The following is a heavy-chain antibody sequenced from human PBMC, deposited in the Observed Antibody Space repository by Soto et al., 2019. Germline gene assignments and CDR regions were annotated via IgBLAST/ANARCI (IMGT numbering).Heavy chain of an antibody. CDR1: GFTVSSNY. CDR3: ARGLIPSRAFGDYADVKDY. J-gene: IGHJ4*02. CDR2: IYSGGST. V-gene: IGHV3-53*04. D-gene: IGHD3-10*01. Sequence: GGSLRLSCAASGFTVSSNYMSWVRQAPGKGLEWVSVIYSGGSTYYADSVKGRFTISRHNSKNTLYLQMNSLRAEDTAVYYCARGLIPSRAFGDYADVKDYWGQGTLVTVSS.